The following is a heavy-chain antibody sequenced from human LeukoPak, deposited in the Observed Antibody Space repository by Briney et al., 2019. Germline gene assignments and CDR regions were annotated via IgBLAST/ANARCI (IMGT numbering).Heavy chain of an antibody. V-gene: IGHV3-23*01. D-gene: IGHD1-26*01. CDR2: ISGSGGST. Sequence: PGGSLRLSCAASGFTFSTYWMSWVRQAPGKGLEWVSAISGSGGSTYYADSVKGRFTISRDNSKNTLYLQMNSLRAEDTAVYYCAKIGWQGALSDRMDVWGQGTTVTVSS. J-gene: IGHJ6*02. CDR3: AKIGWQGALSDRMDV. CDR1: GFTFSTYW.